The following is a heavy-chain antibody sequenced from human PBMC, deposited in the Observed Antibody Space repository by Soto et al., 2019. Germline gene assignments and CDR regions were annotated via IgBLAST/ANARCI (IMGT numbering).Heavy chain of an antibody. Sequence: EVQLLQSGGGLVQPGGSLRLSCAASGFTFSTYAMTWVRQAPGKGLEWVSVVGASGGDTYYSDSVKGRFTISRDNSKXXXXXXXXXXXXXXXXXXXXXXXPTYSWVRDAFDVWGQGTMVTVSS. V-gene: IGHV3-23*01. CDR3: XXXPTYSWVRDAFDV. CDR1: GFTFSTYA. CDR2: VGASGGDT. D-gene: IGHD2-21*01. J-gene: IGHJ3*01.